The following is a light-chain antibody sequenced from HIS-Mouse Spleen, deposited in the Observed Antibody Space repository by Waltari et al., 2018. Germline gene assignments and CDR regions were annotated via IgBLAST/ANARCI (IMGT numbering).Light chain of an antibody. V-gene: IGLV3-21*03. Sequence: SYVLTQPPSVSVAPRKTARITCGGNNIGSKSVHWYQQKPGQAPVLVVYADSDRPSGIPERFSGSNSGNTATLTISGVEAGDEADYYCQVWDSSSDHVVFGGGTKLTVL. J-gene: IGLJ2*01. CDR1: NIGSKS. CDR2: ADS. CDR3: QVWDSSSDHVV.